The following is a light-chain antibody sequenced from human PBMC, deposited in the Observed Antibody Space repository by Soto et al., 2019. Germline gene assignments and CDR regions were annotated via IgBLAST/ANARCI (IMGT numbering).Light chain of an antibody. J-gene: IGLJ2*01. V-gene: IGLV1-47*02. CDR2: NNN. Sequence: QSVLTQPPSASGTPGQRVTISCSGSTSNIGINFVFWYQQLPGTAPKLLIYNNNQRPSGVPDRFSGSKSGTSASLAISGLRSEDEADYYCAAWDDSVTAGVFGGGTQLTVL. CDR3: AAWDDSVTAGV. CDR1: TSNIGINF.